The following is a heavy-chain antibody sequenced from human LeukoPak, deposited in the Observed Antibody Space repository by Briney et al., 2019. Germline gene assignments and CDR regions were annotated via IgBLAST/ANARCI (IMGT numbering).Heavy chain of an antibody. Sequence: PGGSLRLSCSASGFTFSNYWMHWVRQAPGKGLVWVSRINSDGSSTNYADSMKGRFTISRDNVRNTLYLQINSPRDEDTAVYYCATNLIGAGEYFQQWGQGTLVTVSS. V-gene: IGHV3-74*01. J-gene: IGHJ1*01. CDR2: INSDGSST. CDR1: GFTFSNYW. D-gene: IGHD2/OR15-2a*01. CDR3: ATNLIGAGEYFQQ.